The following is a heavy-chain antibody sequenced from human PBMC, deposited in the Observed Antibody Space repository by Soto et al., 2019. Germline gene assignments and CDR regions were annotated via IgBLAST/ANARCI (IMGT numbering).Heavy chain of an antibody. D-gene: IGHD5-18*01. J-gene: IGHJ6*02. CDR3: DSGNISYYYYYGMDV. CDR1: GFTFSDHY. CDR2: TRNKPNSYTT. Sequence: GGSLRLSCAASGFTFSDHYIDWVRQAPGKGLEWVGRTRNKPNSYTTEYAASVKGRFTISRDDSKNSLYLQMNSLITEDTAVYYCDSGNISYYYYYGMDVWGQGTTVTVSS. V-gene: IGHV3-72*01.